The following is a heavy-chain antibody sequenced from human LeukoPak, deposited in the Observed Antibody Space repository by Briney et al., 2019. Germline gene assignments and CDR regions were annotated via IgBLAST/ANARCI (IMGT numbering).Heavy chain of an antibody. J-gene: IGHJ3*02. V-gene: IGHV4-39*01. Sequence: SETLSLTCTVSGGSISSSSYYRGWIRQPPGKGLEWIGSIYYSGSTYYNPSLKSRVTISVDTSKNQFSLKLSSVTAADTAVYYCARLQRVRAFDIWGQGTMVTVSS. D-gene: IGHD4/OR15-4a*01. CDR1: GGSISSSSYY. CDR2: IYYSGST. CDR3: ARLQRVRAFDI.